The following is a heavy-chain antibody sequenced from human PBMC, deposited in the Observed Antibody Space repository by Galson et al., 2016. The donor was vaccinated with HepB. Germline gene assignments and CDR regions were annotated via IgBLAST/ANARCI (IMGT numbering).Heavy chain of an antibody. D-gene: IGHD6-19*01. CDR2: IYRDGTT. CDR1: GFTVSRNY. J-gene: IGHJ6*02. CDR3: AGEGIAVAGSPHYYYGMDV. Sequence: SLRLSCAASGFTVSRNYMSWVRQAPGNGLEWVSIIYRDGTTFYADSVKGRFTISRDSSKNTLYLQTNSLRAEDTAVYYCAGEGIAVAGSPHYYYGMDVWGQGTTVTVSS. V-gene: IGHV3-53*01.